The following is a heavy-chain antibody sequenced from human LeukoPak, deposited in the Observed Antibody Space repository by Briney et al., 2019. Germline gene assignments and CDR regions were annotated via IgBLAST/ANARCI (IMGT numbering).Heavy chain of an antibody. CDR2: ISGSGGST. D-gene: IGHD6-19*01. V-gene: IGHV3-23*01. Sequence: GGSLRLSCAASGFTFSSYAMSWVRQAPGKGLEWVPAISGSGGSTYYADSVKGRFTISRDNSKNTLYLQMNSLRAEDTAVCYCAKEERYSSGWRDWGQGTLVTVSS. J-gene: IGHJ4*02. CDR1: GFTFSSYA. CDR3: AKEERYSSGWRD.